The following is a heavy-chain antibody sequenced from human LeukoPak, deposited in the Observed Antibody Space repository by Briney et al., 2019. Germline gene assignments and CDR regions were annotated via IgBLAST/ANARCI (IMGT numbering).Heavy chain of an antibody. V-gene: IGHV4-59*08. Sequence: SETLSLTCTVSGGSISSYYWSWIRQPPGKGLEWIGYIYYSGSTNYNPSLKSRVTISVDTSKNQFSLKLSSVTAADTAVYYCARLRPGNDWFDPWGQGTLVTVSS. J-gene: IGHJ5*02. CDR3: ARLRPGNDWFDP. CDR1: GGSISSYY. D-gene: IGHD3-16*01. CDR2: IYYSGST.